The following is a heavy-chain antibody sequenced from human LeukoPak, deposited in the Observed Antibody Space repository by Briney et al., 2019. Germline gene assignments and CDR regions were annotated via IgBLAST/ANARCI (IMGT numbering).Heavy chain of an antibody. CDR2: ISYSGGT. CDR3: AREVEYYDSSGYRPHAFDI. V-gene: IGHV4-39*02. D-gene: IGHD3-22*01. CDR1: DGSIINNNHY. Sequence: SETLSLTCTVSDGSIINNNHYWGLTRQPPGKGLEWIGSISYSGGTAYNPSLRSRVTISVDTSKNQFSLKVNSVTAADTAVYYCAREVEYYDSSGYRPHAFDIWGQGTLVTVSS. J-gene: IGHJ3*02.